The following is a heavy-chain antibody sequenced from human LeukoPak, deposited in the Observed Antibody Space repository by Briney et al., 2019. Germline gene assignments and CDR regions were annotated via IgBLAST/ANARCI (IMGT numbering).Heavy chain of an antibody. CDR3: ARAGREYQLLFSTPDAFDI. Sequence: PGGSLRLSCAASGFTFSSYEMNWVRQAPGKGLEWVSSISSSSSYIYYADSVKGRFTISRDNAKNSLYLQMNSLRAEDTAVYYCARAGREYQLLFSTPDAFDIWGQGTMVTVSS. V-gene: IGHV3-21*01. CDR1: GFTFSSYE. CDR2: ISSSSSYI. D-gene: IGHD2-2*01. J-gene: IGHJ3*02.